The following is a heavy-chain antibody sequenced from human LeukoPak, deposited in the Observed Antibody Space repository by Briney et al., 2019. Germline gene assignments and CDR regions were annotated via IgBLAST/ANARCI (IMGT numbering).Heavy chain of an antibody. CDR3: ARDNDYGNYVYFDY. D-gene: IGHD4-11*01. Sequence: ASVKVSCKASGYTFTSYGISWVRQAPGQGLEWMGWISAYNGNTNYAQKLQGRVPMTTDTSTSTAYMELRSLRSDDTAVYYCARDNDYGNYVYFDYWGQGTLVTVSS. CDR2: ISAYNGNT. V-gene: IGHV1-18*01. CDR1: GYTFTSYG. J-gene: IGHJ4*02.